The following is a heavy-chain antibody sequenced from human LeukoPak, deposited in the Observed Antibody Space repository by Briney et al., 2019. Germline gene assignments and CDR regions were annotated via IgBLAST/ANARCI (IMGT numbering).Heavy chain of an antibody. CDR3: ARSEGPPVFDY. CDR2: IYYSGST. Sequence: SETLSLTCTVSGGSISSSSYYWGWIRQPPGKGLEWIGSIYYSGSTYYNPSLKSRVTISVDTSKNQFSLKLSSVTAADTAVYYCARSEGPPVFDYWGQGTLVTVSS. J-gene: IGHJ4*02. V-gene: IGHV4-39*07. CDR1: GGSISSSSYY.